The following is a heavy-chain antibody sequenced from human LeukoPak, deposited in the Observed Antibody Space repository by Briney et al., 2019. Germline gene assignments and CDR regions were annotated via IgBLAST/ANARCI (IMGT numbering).Heavy chain of an antibody. Sequence: GGSLRLSCGASGFTFSSYSMNWVRQAPGKGLEWVSSISSSSSYIYYADSVKGRFTISRDNAKPSLYLQISSLRAEDTAVYYCARDSPSADILDYWGQGTLVTVSS. J-gene: IGHJ4*02. D-gene: IGHD3-10*01. V-gene: IGHV3-21*01. CDR1: GFTFSSYS. CDR3: ARDSPSADILDY. CDR2: ISSSSSYI.